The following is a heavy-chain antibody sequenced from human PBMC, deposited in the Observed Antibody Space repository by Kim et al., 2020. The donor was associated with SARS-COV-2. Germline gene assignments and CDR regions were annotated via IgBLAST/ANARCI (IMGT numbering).Heavy chain of an antibody. Sequence: GGSLRLSCAASGFTFSDYYMSWIRQAPGKGLEWVSYISSSSSYTNYADSVKGRFTISRDNAKNSLYLQMNSLRAEDTAVYYCARDLTLEWGDTAGDWFDPWGQGTLVTVSS. CDR3: ARDLTLEWGDTAGDWFDP. D-gene: IGHD1-1*01. CDR2: ISSSSSYT. CDR1: GFTFSDYY. V-gene: IGHV3-11*06. J-gene: IGHJ5*02.